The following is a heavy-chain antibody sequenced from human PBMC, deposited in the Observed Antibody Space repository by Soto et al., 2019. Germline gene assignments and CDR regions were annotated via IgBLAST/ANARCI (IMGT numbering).Heavy chain of an antibody. CDR2: IRTKTNNYAT. Sequence: GGSLRLSCAASGFTFSGSGIHWVCQASGKGLEWVGRIRTKTNNYATAYAASVKGRFTISRDDSKNMAYLQMNSLKTEDTAVYYCTAMAGIDYWGQGALVTVSS. J-gene: IGHJ4*02. V-gene: IGHV3-73*01. CDR3: TAMAGIDY. D-gene: IGHD6-19*01. CDR1: GFTFSGSG.